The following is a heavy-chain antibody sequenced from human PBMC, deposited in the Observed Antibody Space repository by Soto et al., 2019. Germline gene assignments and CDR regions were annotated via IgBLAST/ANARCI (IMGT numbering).Heavy chain of an antibody. CDR3: AKESAGYRSGWHGLEV. D-gene: IGHD6-19*01. Sequence: GGSLRLSCAASGFSCDGYAMHWVRRAPGKGLEWVSGSGWNSDIVGYAESVKGRFTISRDNAKNSLYLQMNSLRPEDTALSSCAKESAGYRSGWHGLEVWGQGTTVTVSS. J-gene: IGHJ6*02. V-gene: IGHV3-9*01. CDR1: GFSCDGYA. CDR2: SGWNSDIV.